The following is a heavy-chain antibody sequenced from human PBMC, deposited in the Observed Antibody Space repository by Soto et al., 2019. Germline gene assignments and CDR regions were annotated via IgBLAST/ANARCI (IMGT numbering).Heavy chain of an antibody. J-gene: IGHJ4*02. CDR2: ISSSGSTI. CDR1: GFTFSSYE. V-gene: IGHV3-48*03. D-gene: IGHD3-3*01. Sequence: LRLSCAASGFTFSSYEMNWVRQAPGKGLEWVSYISSSGSTIYYADSVKGRFTISRDNAKNSLYLQMNSLRAEDTAVYYCARPPTADFWSGYYYDYWGQGTPVTVS. CDR3: ARPPTADFWSGYYYDY.